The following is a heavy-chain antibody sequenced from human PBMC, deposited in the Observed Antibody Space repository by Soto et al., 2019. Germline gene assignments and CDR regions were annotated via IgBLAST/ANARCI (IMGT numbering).Heavy chain of an antibody. J-gene: IGHJ4*02. CDR3: ERHSIWLLLSDY. V-gene: IGHV4-39*01. CDR2: IYYTGST. CDR1: GGSISNSNYY. Sequence: SETLSLTCNVSGGSISNSNYYWSWIRQPPGKGLEWIGSIYYTGSTYYNPSLKSRVTISVDTSKNQFSLKLDSVTATDTAVYFCERHSIWLLLSDYWGQGSLVTVSS. D-gene: IGHD3-22*01.